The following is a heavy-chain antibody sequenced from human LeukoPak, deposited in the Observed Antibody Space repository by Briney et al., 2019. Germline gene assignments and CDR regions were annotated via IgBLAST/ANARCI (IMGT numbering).Heavy chain of an antibody. Sequence: PSETLSLTCTVSGGSISNYYWSWIRQPPGKGLEWIGYIYYSGSTNYNPSLKSRVTISVDTSKNQFSLKLSSVTAADTAVYYCARSVPQPIAARPSYAFDIWGQGTMVTVSS. CDR1: GGSISNYY. CDR2: IYYSGST. D-gene: IGHD6-6*01. J-gene: IGHJ3*02. V-gene: IGHV4-59*01. CDR3: ARSVPQPIAARPSYAFDI.